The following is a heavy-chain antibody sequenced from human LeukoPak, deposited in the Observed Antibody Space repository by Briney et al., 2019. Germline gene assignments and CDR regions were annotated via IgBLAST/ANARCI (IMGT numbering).Heavy chain of an antibody. CDR3: GRDWELRFHQGGLDY. CDR2: INPSGGST. V-gene: IGHV1-46*01. J-gene: IGHJ4*02. Sequence: ASVKVSCKASGYTFTSYYMHWVRQAPGQGLEWMGIINPSGGSTSYAQKFQGRVTMTSDTSISTAYMELCGLRSDDTAVYYCGRDWELRFHQGGLDYWGQGALVTVSS. D-gene: IGHD3-3*01. CDR1: GYTFTSYY.